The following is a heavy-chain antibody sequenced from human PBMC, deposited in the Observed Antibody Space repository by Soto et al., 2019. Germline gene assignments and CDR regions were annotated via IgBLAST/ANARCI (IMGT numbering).Heavy chain of an antibody. Sequence: PSETLSLTCTVSDASISSGWYYWCWIRQHPGKGLEWLGCIYDNGTTYYNPSLKSRVSISRDTSKNQFSLKMTSLTAADTAIYYFASGQVGATTWLDPWGQGTKVPFSS. CDR1: DASISSGWYY. CDR3: ASGQVGATTWLDP. J-gene: IGHJ5*02. CDR2: IYDNGTT. V-gene: IGHV4-31*03. D-gene: IGHD1-26*01.